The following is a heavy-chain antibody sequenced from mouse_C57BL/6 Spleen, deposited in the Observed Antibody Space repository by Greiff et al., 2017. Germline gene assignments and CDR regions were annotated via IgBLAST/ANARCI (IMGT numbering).Heavy chain of an antibody. J-gene: IGHJ2*01. Sequence: ESGPGLVKPSQSLSLTCSVTGYSITSGYYWNWIRQFPGNKLEWMGYISYDGSHNYNPSFKNRIAITPDTSKNQFFLKLHSVTTEDTATYYCAGEAGLRQRYFDYWGQGTTLTVSS. CDR1: GYSITSGYY. CDR2: ISYDGSH. CDR3: AGEAGLRQRYFDY. D-gene: IGHD2-4*01. V-gene: IGHV3-6*01.